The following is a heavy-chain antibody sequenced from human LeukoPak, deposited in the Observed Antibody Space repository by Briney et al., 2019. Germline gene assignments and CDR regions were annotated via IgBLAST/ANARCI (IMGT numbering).Heavy chain of an antibody. CDR3: ARLSYGYDY. CDR2: MNPNSGNT. D-gene: IGHD5-18*01. Sequence: ASVKVTCKASGYTFTSYDINWVRQATGQGLEWRGWMNPNSGNTGHAQKFQGRDTMTRNTSISTAYMELSSLRSEDTAVYYCARLSYGYDYWGQGTLVTVSS. CDR1: GYTFTSYD. V-gene: IGHV1-8*01. J-gene: IGHJ4*02.